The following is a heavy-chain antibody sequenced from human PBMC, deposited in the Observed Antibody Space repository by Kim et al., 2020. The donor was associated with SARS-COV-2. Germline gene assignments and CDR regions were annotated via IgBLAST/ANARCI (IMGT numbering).Heavy chain of an antibody. CDR3: ARYIVGAMYYFDY. J-gene: IGHJ4*02. CDR2: IYTSGST. Sequence: SETLSLTCTVSGGSISSGSYYWSWIRQPAGKGLEWIGRIYTSGSTNYNPSLKSRVTISVDTSKNQFSLKLSSVTAADTAVYYCARYIVGAMYYFDYWGQGTLVTVSS. V-gene: IGHV4-61*02. CDR1: GGSISSGSYY. D-gene: IGHD1-26*01.